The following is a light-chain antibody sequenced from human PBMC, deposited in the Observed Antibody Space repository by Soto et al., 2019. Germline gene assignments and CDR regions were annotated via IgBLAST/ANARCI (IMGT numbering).Light chain of an antibody. V-gene: IGLV2-14*01. CDR3: SSYTSSSTLYV. CDR2: DVS. J-gene: IGLJ1*01. Sequence: QSALTQPASGSGSPGRSITISCTGTSSDVGGYSYVSWYQQHPGKAPKLMIYDVSNRPSGVSNRFSGSRSGNTASLTISGLQAEDEADYYCSSYTSSSTLYVFGTGTKVTVL. CDR1: SSDVGGYSY.